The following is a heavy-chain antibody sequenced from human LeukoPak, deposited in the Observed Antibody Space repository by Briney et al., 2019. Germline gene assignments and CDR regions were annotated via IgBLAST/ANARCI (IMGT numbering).Heavy chain of an antibody. V-gene: IGHV3-48*04. CDR1: GFTFRLYS. CDR2: IRSTDGAI. Sequence: PGGSLRLSCAASGFTFRLYSMNWVRQAPGKGLEWLSYIRSTDGAIAYADSVKGRFTISRDNAKSSLYLQMNSLRAEDTAVYYCARGRGCSSTTCYPDYWGQGTLVTVSS. J-gene: IGHJ4*02. D-gene: IGHD2-2*01. CDR3: ARGRGCSSTTCYPDY.